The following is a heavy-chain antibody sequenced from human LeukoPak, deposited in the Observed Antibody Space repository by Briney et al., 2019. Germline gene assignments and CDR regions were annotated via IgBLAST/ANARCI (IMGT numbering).Heavy chain of an antibody. CDR1: GGSISNYY. Sequence: SETLSLTCTVSGGSISNYYWTWIRQHPGKGLEWIGYIYYSGSTYYNPSLKSRLTISVDTSKNHFSLKLSSVTAADTAVYYCARGGLTANNWFDPWGQGTLVTVSS. V-gene: IGHV4-59*06. CDR2: IYYSGST. CDR3: ARGGLTANNWFDP. J-gene: IGHJ5*02. D-gene: IGHD3-9*01.